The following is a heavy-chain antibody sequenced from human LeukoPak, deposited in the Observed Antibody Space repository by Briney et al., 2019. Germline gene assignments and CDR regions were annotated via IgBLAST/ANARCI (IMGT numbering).Heavy chain of an antibody. V-gene: IGHV4-34*01. CDR1: GGSFSGYY. D-gene: IGHD6-13*01. Sequence: SETLSLTCAVYGGSFSGYYWSWIRQPPGKGLEWIGEINHSGSTNYNPSLKSRVTISVDTSKNQFSLKLSSVTAADTAVYYCARGRATGIAAAGTRANFDYWGQGTLVTVSS. J-gene: IGHJ4*02. CDR2: INHSGST. CDR3: ARGRATGIAAAGTRANFDY.